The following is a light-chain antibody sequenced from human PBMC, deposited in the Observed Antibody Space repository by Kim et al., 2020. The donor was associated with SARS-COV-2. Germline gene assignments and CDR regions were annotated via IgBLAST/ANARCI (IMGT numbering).Light chain of an antibody. Sequence: ASLGDRVTITCRPSQGVSSSLAWYQQKPGKAPKLLIYDTSSLQTGVPSRFSGSGFGTDFILTISSLQPDDFAMYYCQQSQSAPWTFGQGTKVDIK. J-gene: IGKJ1*01. CDR2: DTS. CDR1: QGVSSS. CDR3: QQSQSAPWT. V-gene: IGKV1-12*01.